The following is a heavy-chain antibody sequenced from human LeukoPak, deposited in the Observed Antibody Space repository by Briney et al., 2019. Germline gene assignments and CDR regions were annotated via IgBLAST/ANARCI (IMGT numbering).Heavy chain of an antibody. CDR1: GGSFSGYY. V-gene: IGHV4-34*01. Sequence: IPSETLSLTCAVYGGSFSGYYWSWIRQPPRKGLEWIGEINHSGSTNYNPSLKSRVTISLDTSKNQFSLRLSSVTAADTAVYYCARGQSSDYWGPGTLVTVSS. CDR2: INHSGST. D-gene: IGHD6-13*01. CDR3: ARGQSSDY. J-gene: IGHJ4*02.